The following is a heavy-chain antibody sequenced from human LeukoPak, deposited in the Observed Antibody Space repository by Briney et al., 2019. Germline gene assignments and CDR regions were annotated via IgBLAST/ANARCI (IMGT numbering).Heavy chain of an antibody. Sequence: GGSLRLSCAASGFTFSNAWMSWVRQAPGKGLEWVGRIKSKTDGGTTDYAAPVKGRFTISRDDSKNTLYLQMNSLKTEDTAVYYCTTGSYNWNYVNFDYWGQGTLVTVSS. J-gene: IGHJ4*02. D-gene: IGHD1-7*01. V-gene: IGHV3-15*01. CDR1: GFTFSNAW. CDR2: IKSKTDGGTT. CDR3: TTGSYNWNYVNFDY.